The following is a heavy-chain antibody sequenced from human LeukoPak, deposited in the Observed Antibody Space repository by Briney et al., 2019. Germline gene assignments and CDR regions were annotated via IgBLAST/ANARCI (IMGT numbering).Heavy chain of an antibody. V-gene: IGHV4-59*08. CDR1: DNAISYYY. CDR2: MHYSGST. CDR3: ARHDTGYNYVPGPDN. D-gene: IGHD5-24*01. Sequence: SEMLSLTWTFCDNAISYYYCSWIRQPPGKGLEWIGYMHYSGSTDYNPSLKSRVTISGDLSKNQSSLKLGSVTAADTAIYYCARHDTGYNYVPGPDNWGQGILVIVSS. J-gene: IGHJ4*02.